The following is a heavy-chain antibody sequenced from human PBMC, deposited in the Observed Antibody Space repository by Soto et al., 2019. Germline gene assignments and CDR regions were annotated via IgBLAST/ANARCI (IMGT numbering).Heavy chain of an antibody. V-gene: IGHV5-51*01. CDR3: ARRKIDGFFDPYYFDY. J-gene: IGHJ4*02. CDR1: GYSFSSYW. Sequence: PGESLKISCKGSGYSFSSYWIGWVRQMPGKGLEWMGIIYPGDSDTRYSPSFQGQVTISADKSISTAYLQWSSLRASDTAMYYCARRKIDGFFDPYYFDYWGQGTLVTVSS. D-gene: IGHD3-9*01. CDR2: IYPGDSDT.